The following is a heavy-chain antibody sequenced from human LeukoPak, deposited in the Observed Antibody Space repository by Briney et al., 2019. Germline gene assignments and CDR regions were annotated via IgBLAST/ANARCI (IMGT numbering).Heavy chain of an antibody. CDR2: VTSRNTYT. J-gene: IGHJ4*02. D-gene: IGHD1-26*01. Sequence: PGGSLRLSCAASGFTFSDYYMSWIRQARGKGLEWVSYVTSRNTYTNYADSVKGRFTISRDDAKNSLYLQMNSLRAEDTAVYYCARDLGSYDHLDHCGQGALVSVSS. CDR3: ARDLGSYDHLDH. CDR1: GFTFSDYY. V-gene: IGHV3-11*06.